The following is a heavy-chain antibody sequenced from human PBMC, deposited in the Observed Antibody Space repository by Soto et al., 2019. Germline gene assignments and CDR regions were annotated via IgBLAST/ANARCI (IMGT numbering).Heavy chain of an antibody. D-gene: IGHD3-10*01. CDR2: INVYNGNT. Sequence: QVQLVQSGGEVKKPGASVKVSCKASGYTFTNYGISWVRQAPGQGLEWMGWINVYNGNTKYAQKVQGRVTMTTDTSTSTAYMALRRLRSDDTSVYYCARGVGSRSYYNQYNWFAPWGQGTLVTVSS. CDR3: ARGVGSRSYYNQYNWFAP. V-gene: IGHV1-18*01. CDR1: GYTFTNYG. J-gene: IGHJ5*02.